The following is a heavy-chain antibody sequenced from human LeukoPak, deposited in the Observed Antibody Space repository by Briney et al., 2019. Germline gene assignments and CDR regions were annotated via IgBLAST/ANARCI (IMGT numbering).Heavy chain of an antibody. J-gene: IGHJ4*02. CDR3: ARGYYDYVWGSYRPGSFDY. D-gene: IGHD3-16*02. CDR2: IYSGGST. V-gene: IGHV3-66*01. CDR1: GFTFSSYA. Sequence: PGGSLRLSCAASGFTFSSYAMSWVRQAPGKGLEWVSVIYSGGSTYYADSVKGRFTISRDNSKNTLYLQMNSLRAEDTAVYYCARGYYDYVWGSYRPGSFDYWGQGTLVTVSS.